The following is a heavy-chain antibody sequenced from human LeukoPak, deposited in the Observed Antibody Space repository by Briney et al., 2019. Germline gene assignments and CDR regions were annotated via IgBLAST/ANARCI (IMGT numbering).Heavy chain of an antibody. D-gene: IGHD4-23*01. CDR1: GFTFSSYA. V-gene: IGHV3-23*01. CDR3: AKVFRRYGGVFDY. Sequence: GGSLRLSCAASGFTFSSYAMSWVRQAPGKGLEWGSAISGSGGSTYYADSVKGRFTISRDNSKNTLYLQMNSLRAEDTAVYYCAKVFRRYGGVFDYWGQGTLVTVSS. J-gene: IGHJ4*02. CDR2: ISGSGGST.